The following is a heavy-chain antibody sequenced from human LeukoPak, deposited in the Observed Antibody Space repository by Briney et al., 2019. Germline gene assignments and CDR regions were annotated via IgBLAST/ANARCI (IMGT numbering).Heavy chain of an antibody. J-gene: IGHJ2*01. CDR1: GFTFDDYA. CDR2: ISWNSGSI. D-gene: IGHD3-22*01. CDR3: AKANNYYASSGYYWDWYFDL. Sequence: GGSLRLSCAASGFTFDDYAMHWVRQAPGKGLEWVSGISWNSGSIGYADSVKGRFTISRDNAKNSLYLQMNSLRAEDTALYYCAKANNYYASSGYYWDWYFDLWGRGTLVTVSS. V-gene: IGHV3-9*01.